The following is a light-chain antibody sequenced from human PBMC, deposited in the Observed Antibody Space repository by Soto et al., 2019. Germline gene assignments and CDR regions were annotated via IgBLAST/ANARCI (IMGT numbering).Light chain of an antibody. CDR3: QQVKSYPRT. Sequence: DIQMTQSPSSVSASVRDRVTITCRASQATINNLASYPQKPGNPPKLLIYEESTLHSGVPSRFSGRKVGTQFILTSDILQPEDFATYYCQQVKSYPRTFGGGTKVDI. CDR2: EES. V-gene: IGKV1-9*01. J-gene: IGKJ4*02. CDR1: QATINN.